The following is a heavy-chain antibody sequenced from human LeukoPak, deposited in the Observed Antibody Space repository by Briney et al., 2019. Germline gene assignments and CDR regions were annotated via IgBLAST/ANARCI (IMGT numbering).Heavy chain of an antibody. CDR1: GITLSNYA. Sequence: PGGSLRLSCAASGITLSNYAMTWVRQAPGKGLEWASGISGSGGGTNYADSVKGRFTISRDNYKNTLYLQMNSLGAEDTAVYFCAKRGVVIRVILVGFHKEAYYFDSWGQGALVTVSS. D-gene: IGHD3-22*01. V-gene: IGHV3-23*01. CDR2: ISGSGGGT. J-gene: IGHJ4*02. CDR3: AKRGVVIRVILVGFHKEAYYFDS.